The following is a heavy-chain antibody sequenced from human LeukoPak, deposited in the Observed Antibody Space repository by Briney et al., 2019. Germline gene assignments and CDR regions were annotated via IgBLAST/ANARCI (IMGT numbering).Heavy chain of an antibody. CDR2: ISPIFGTA. J-gene: IGHJ4*02. D-gene: IGHD2-2*01. CDR1: GGTFSSYA. CDR3: ARVISSTSWPIFYYFDY. V-gene: IGHV1-69*01. Sequence: SSVKVSCEASGGTFSSYAISWVRQAPGQGLEWMGGISPIFGTANYAQKFQGRVTVTADESTSTAYLELSSLRSEDTAVYYCARVISSTSWPIFYYFDYWGQGTLVTVSS.